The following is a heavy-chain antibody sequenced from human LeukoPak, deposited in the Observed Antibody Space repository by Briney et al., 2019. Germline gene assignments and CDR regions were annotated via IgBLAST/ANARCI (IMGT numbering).Heavy chain of an antibody. CDR2: IYYSGST. CDR1: GGSISSYY. V-gene: IGHV4-59*01. CDR3: ARVYPSLEWSPNWFDP. J-gene: IGHJ5*02. D-gene: IGHD3-3*01. Sequence: SETLSLTCTVSGGSISSYYWSWIRQPPGKGLEWIGYIYYSGSTNYNPSLKSRVTISVDTSKNQFSLKLSSVTAADTAVYYCARVYPSLEWSPNWFDPWGQGTLVTVSS.